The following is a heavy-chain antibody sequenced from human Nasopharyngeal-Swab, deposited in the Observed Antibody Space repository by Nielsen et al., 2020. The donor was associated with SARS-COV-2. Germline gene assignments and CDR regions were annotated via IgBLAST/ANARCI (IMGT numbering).Heavy chain of an antibody. CDR2: VTPILDIT. V-gene: IGHV1-69*02. D-gene: IGHD2-15*01. CDR1: GGTFSSYT. CDR3: ARGRSGGATNWFDP. Sequence: SVKVSCKASGGTFSSYTFAWVRHAPGQGLEWMGRVTPILDITNYAQKFQGRVTFTADKSTGTVYMDLNSLDSDDTAIYYCARGRSGGATNWFDPWGQGTLVTVSS. J-gene: IGHJ5*02.